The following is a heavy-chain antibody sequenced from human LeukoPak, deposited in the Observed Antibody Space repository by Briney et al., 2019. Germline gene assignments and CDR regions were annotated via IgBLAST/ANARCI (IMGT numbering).Heavy chain of an antibody. CDR1: GYSISSGYY. Sequence: SETLSLTCAVSGYSISSGYYWGWIRQPPGRGLEWIGSIYHSGSTYYNPSLKSRVTISVDTSKNQFSLKLSSVTAADTAVYYCAREENGISVDYWGQGTLVTVSP. V-gene: IGHV4-38-2*02. CDR2: IYHSGST. J-gene: IGHJ4*02. D-gene: IGHD1-26*01. CDR3: AREENGISVDY.